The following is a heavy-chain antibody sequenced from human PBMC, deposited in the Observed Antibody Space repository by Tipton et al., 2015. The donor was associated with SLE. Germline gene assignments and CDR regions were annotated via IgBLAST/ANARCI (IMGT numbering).Heavy chain of an antibody. V-gene: IGHV4-34*01. D-gene: IGHD3-3*01. CDR2: INDSGST. CDR3: ARGILEWSDY. CDR1: GGSFSGYY. Sequence: TLSLTCVVYGGSFSGYYWNWIRQPPGKGLEWIGEINDSGSTNYNPSLKSRVTISVDTSKNQFSLKLSSVTAADTAVYYCARGILEWSDYWGQGTLVTVSS. J-gene: IGHJ4*02.